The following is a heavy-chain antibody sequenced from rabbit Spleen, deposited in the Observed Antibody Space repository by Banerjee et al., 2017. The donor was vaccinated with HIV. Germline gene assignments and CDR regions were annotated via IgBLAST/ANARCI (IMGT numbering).Heavy chain of an antibody. V-gene: IGHV1S45*01. J-gene: IGHJ4*01. D-gene: IGHD8-1*01. CDR2: IYAASGGSA. Sequence: QQQLEESGGGLVKPGGTLTLTCKASGIDFSRHFYMCWARQAPGKGLELIACIYAASGGSAWYANWAKGRFTISKTSSTTVTLQMTSLTVADTATYWCARDAGSGDYIDVYFNLWGQGTLVTVS. CDR3: ARDAGSGDYIDVYFNL. CDR1: GIDFSRHFY.